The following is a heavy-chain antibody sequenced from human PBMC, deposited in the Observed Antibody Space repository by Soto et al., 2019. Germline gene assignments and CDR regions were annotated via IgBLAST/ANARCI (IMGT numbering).Heavy chain of an antibody. CDR3: ARNWPSYRGFAFDI. D-gene: IGHD3-10*01. CDR2: IYSGGST. CDR1: GFTVSSNY. J-gene: IGHJ3*02. V-gene: IGHV3-53*04. Sequence: GGSLRLSCAASGFTVSSNYMSWVRQAPGKGLEWVSVIYSGGSTYYADSVKGRFTISRHNSKNTLYLQMNSLRAEDTAVYYCARNWPSYRGFAFDIWGQGTMVTVSS.